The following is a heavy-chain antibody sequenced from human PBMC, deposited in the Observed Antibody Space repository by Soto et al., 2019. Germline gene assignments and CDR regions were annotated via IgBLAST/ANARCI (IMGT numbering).Heavy chain of an antibody. V-gene: IGHV4-31*03. J-gene: IGHJ6*02. D-gene: IGHD4-17*01. Sequence: PSETLSLTCTVSGGSISSGGYYWSWIRQHPGKGLEWIGDIYYSGSTYYNPSLKSRVTISVDTSKNQFSLKLSSVTAADTAVYYRARDQPRYGDGFNHYGMDVWGQGTTVTVSS. CDR3: ARDQPRYGDGFNHYGMDV. CDR2: IYYSGST. CDR1: GGSISSGGYY.